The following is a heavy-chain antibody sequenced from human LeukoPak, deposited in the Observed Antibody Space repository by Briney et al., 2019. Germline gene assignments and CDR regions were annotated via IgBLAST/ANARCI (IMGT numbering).Heavy chain of an antibody. J-gene: IGHJ4*02. V-gene: IGHV4-4*07. CDR3: ARVDTSGWHYFDD. CDR1: GGSISNYY. D-gene: IGHD6-19*01. CDR2: IYTSAST. Sequence: SETLSLTCTVSGGSISNYYWSWIPQPAGKGLEWIGHIYTSASTNYNPSLRSRVTMSLDTSKNQFSLELNSVTAAVTAAYYCARVDTSGWHYFDDWGQGTLVTVSS.